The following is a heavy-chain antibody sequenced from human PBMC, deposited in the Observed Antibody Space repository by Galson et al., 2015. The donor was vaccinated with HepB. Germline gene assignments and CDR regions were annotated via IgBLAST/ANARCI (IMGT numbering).Heavy chain of an antibody. V-gene: IGHV5-51*01. CDR2: IYPGESEG. D-gene: IGHD3-10*01. J-gene: IGHJ1*01. CDR3: ARHYGSGTYYDGVH. CDR1: GNRFISYW. Sequence: QSGAEVKKPGEPLKISCKGSGNRFISYWVGWVRQMPGKGLEWMGIIYPGESEGRYSPSFQGQVIISADKSINTAYLQWNSLKASDTAMYYCARHYGSGTYYDGVHWGQGTLVTVSS.